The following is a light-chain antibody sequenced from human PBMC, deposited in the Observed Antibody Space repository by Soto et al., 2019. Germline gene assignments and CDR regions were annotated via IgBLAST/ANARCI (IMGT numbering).Light chain of an antibody. J-gene: IGKJ1*01. CDR1: QSVSSN. CDR2: GAS. Sequence: EIVMTQSPATLSVSPGERATLSCRASQSVSSNLAWYQQKPGQPPRLLIYGASTGATGIPARFSGSGSGTEFTLTIGSLQSEDFALYYCQQYNNWPRTFGQGTKV. CDR3: QQYNNWPRT. V-gene: IGKV3-15*01.